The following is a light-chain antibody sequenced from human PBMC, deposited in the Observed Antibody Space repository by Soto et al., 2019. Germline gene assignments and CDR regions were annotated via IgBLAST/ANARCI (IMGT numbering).Light chain of an antibody. CDR1: SSDVGGYNY. CDR3: SSYTSTSTQV. V-gene: IGLV2-14*01. Sequence: SALTQPASVSGSPGQSITISCTGTSSDVGGYNYVSWYQQHPGKAPKLMIYEVSNRPSGVSIRFSGSKSGNTASLTISGLQAEDEADYYCSSYTSTSTQVFGTGTKVTVL. J-gene: IGLJ1*01. CDR2: EVS.